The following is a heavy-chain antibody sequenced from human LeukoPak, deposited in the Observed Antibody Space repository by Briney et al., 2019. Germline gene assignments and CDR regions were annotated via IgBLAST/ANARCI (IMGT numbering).Heavy chain of an antibody. CDR1: GGSISSYY. CDR3: ARLHCGGDCYSWYYYYMDV. D-gene: IGHD2-21*02. J-gene: IGHJ6*03. Sequence: SETLSLTCTVSGGSISSYYWSWIRQPPGKGLEWIGYIYTSGSTNYNPSLKSQVTISVDTSKNQFSLKLSSVTAADTAVYYCARLHCGGDCYSWYYYYMDVWGKGTTVTVSS. CDR2: IYTSGST. V-gene: IGHV4-4*09.